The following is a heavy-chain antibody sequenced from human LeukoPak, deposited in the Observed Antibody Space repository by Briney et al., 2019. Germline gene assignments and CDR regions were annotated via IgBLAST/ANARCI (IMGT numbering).Heavy chain of an antibody. D-gene: IGHD2-15*01. V-gene: IGHV1-2*02. Sequence: ASVNVSFKASGYTFTGYYMHGVRQAPGQGREGMGGINPNSGGTNYGEKFQGRVTMPREMSISQAYMELSRLRSAATAVYYCARVGVVVVVAATDWFDPWGQGTLVTVSS. CDR3: ARVGVVVVVAATDWFDP. CDR2: INPNSGGT. CDR1: GYTFTGYY. J-gene: IGHJ5*02.